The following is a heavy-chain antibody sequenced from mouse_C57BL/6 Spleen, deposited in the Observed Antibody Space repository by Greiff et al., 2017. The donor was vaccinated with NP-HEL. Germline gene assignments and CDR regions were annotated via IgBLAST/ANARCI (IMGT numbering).Heavy chain of an antibody. V-gene: IGHV1-54*01. CDR1: GYAFTNYL. CDR2: INPGSGGT. J-gene: IGHJ4*01. CDR3: ARQLRLYAMDY. D-gene: IGHD3-2*02. Sequence: VQLQQSGAELVRPGTSVKVSCKASGYAFTNYLIEWVKQRPGQGLEWIGVINPGSGGTNYNEKFKGKATLTADNSSSTAYMQLSSLTSEDSAVYFCARQLRLYAMDYWGQGTSVTVSS.